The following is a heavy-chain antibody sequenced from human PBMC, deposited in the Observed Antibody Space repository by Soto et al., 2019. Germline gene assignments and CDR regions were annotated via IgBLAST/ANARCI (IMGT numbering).Heavy chain of an antibody. CDR1: GFSLSTSGVG. Sequence: QITLKESGPTLVKPTQTLTLTCTFSGFSLSTSGVGVGWIRQPPGKALEWLALIYWDDDKRYSPSLKSRLTXXKDTSKNQVVXXIXNXXPVDTATYYCAHRRSVLRYFDWLPTPPLDKYYFDYWGQGTLVTVSS. D-gene: IGHD3-9*01. CDR3: AHRRSVLRYFDWLPTPPLDKYYFDY. CDR2: IYWDDDK. V-gene: IGHV2-5*02. J-gene: IGHJ4*02.